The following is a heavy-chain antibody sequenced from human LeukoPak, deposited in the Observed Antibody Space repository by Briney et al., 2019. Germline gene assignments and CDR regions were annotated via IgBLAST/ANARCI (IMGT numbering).Heavy chain of an antibody. CDR1: GDSVSSSSAA. Sequence: SQTLSLTRVISGDSVSSSSAAWYWNRQSPSRGLEWLGRTYYRSKWYSYYALSVQSRITINPDTSKNQFSLQVNSVTPEDTALYYCARFLGAALDYWGQGTLVTVSS. J-gene: IGHJ4*02. CDR2: TYYRSKWYS. D-gene: IGHD3-16*01. V-gene: IGHV6-1*01. CDR3: ARFLGAALDY.